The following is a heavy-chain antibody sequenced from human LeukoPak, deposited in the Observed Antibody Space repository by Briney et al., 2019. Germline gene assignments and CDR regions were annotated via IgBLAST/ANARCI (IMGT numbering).Heavy chain of an antibody. CDR1: GFIFSSYW. D-gene: IGHD6-13*01. Sequence: GGSLRLSCAASGFIFSSYWMSWVRQAPGKGLEWVANIIQDGSEKYYVDSVKGRFTISRDNAKNSLYLQMNSLRAEDTAVYYCARVEEVSSSWPFDYWGQGTLVTVSS. CDR2: IIQDGSEK. CDR3: ARVEEVSSSWPFDY. V-gene: IGHV3-7*04. J-gene: IGHJ4*02.